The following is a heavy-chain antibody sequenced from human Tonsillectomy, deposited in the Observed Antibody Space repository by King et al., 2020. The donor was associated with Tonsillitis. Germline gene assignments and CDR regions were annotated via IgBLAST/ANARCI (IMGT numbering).Heavy chain of an antibody. CDR1: GFTFSSYA. V-gene: IGHV3-23*04. CDR3: AKDGVIVVVITEYYFGY. Sequence: QLVQSGGGLVQPGGSLRLSCAASGFTFSSYAMSWVRQAPGKGLEWVSAISGSGGSTYYADSVKGRFTISRDNSKNTLYLQMNSLRAEDTAVYYCAKDGVIVVVITEYYFGYWGQGTLVTVSS. D-gene: IGHD3-22*01. J-gene: IGHJ4*02. CDR2: ISGSGGST.